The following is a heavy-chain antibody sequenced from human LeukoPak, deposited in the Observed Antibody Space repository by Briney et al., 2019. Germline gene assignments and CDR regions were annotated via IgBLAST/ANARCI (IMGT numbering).Heavy chain of an antibody. CDR2: IRYDGRNK. D-gene: IGHD3-9*01. Sequence: PGGSLRLSCAAFGFTFSSYGMHWVRQAPGKGLEWVAFIRYDGRNKYHGDPVKGRFSISRDNSKNTLYLQMNSLRAEDTAVYYCAKGRRYNILTGHYVSEVDPWGQGTLVTVSS. J-gene: IGHJ5*02. CDR3: AKGRRYNILTGHYVSEVDP. V-gene: IGHV3-30*02. CDR1: GFTFSSYG.